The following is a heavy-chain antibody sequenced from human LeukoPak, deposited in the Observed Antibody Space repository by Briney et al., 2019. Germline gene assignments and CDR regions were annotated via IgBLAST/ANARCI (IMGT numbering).Heavy chain of an antibody. CDR2: ISSSSSYI. V-gene: IGHV3-21*01. CDR3: ARARTTVPDY. CDR1: GFTFSSYS. Sequence: PGGSLRLSCAASGFTFSSYSMNWVRQAPGKGLEWVSSISSSSSYIYYADSVKGRFTISRDNAKNSLYLQTNSLRAEDTAVYYCARARTTVPDYWGQGTLVTVSS. D-gene: IGHD4-17*01. J-gene: IGHJ4*02.